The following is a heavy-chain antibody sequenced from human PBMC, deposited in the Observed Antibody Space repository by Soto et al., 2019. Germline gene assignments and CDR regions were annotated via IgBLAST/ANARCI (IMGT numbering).Heavy chain of an antibody. CDR2: ISASGDIT. V-gene: IGHV3-23*01. J-gene: IGHJ4*02. CDR3: AKGRKDNGSYRTAIDY. CDR1: GFTFSSYA. Sequence: EVQLLDSGGGLVQPGGSLRVSCAASGFTFSSYAMSWVRQAPGKGLEWVSSISASGDITYYVDSVKGRFTVSRDNSKNTLYLQMNSLRAEDMAVYYCAKGRKDNGSYRTAIDYWGQGTLVTVSS. D-gene: IGHD1-26*01.